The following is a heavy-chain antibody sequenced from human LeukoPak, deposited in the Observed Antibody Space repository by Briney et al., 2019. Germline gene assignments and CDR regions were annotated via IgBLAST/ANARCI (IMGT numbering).Heavy chain of an antibody. D-gene: IGHD3-22*01. J-gene: IGHJ4*02. V-gene: IGHV1-24*01. CDR3: ATGGLGYYDSSGLGPDY. CDR1: GYTLTELS. Sequence: ASVKVSCKVSGYTLTELSMHWVRQAPGKGLEWMGGFDPEDGETIYAQKFQGRVTMTEDTSTDTAYMELSSLRSEDTAVYYCATGGLGYYDSSGLGPDYWGQGTLVTVSS. CDR2: FDPEDGET.